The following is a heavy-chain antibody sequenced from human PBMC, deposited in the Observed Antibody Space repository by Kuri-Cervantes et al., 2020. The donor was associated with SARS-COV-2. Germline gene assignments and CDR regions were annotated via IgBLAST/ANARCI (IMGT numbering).Heavy chain of an antibody. CDR2: IYYSGST. V-gene: IGHV4-61*01. CDR3: ARDLGIWRAFDI. J-gene: IGHJ3*02. CDR1: GASMSDPMSHYY. Sequence: SETLSLTCTVSGASMSDPMSHYYWNWIRQPPGKGLEWIGYIYYSGSTNYNPSLKSRVTISVDTSKNQFSLKLSSVTAADTAVYYCARDLGIWRAFDIWGQGTMVTVSS. D-gene: IGHD3-16*01.